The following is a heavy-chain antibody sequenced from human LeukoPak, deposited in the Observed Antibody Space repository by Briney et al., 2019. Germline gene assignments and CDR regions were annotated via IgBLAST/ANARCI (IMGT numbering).Heavy chain of an antibody. CDR1: GGSFSGYY. J-gene: IGHJ6*03. CDR2: INHSGST. Sequence: PSETLSLTCAVYGGSFSGYYWSWIRQPPGKGLEWIGEINHSGSTNYNPSLKSRVTISVDTSKNQFSLKLSSVTAADTAVYYCARGATTSYYDFWSGFPGGTRYYYYYMDVWGKGTTVTVSS. D-gene: IGHD3-3*01. V-gene: IGHV4-34*01. CDR3: ARGATTSYYDFWSGFPGGTRYYYYYMDV.